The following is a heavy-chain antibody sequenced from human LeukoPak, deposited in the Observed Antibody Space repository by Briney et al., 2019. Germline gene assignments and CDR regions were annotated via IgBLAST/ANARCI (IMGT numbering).Heavy chain of an antibody. CDR1: GFTFGDYA. CDR3: SRDQTPYY. V-gene: IGHV3-49*04. CDR2: IRSKVYGGTP. J-gene: IGHJ4*02. Sequence: GGSLRLSCITSGFTFGDYAMTWVRQAPGKGLEWVGFIRSKVYGGTPEYAASVKGRFTISRNDSKGIAYLQMNSLKTEDTAVYYCSRDQTPYYWGQGALVTVSS.